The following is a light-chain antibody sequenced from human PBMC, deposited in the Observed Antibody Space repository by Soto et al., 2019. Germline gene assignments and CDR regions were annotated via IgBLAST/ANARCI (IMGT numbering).Light chain of an antibody. CDR3: GSWDSSLSAYV. Sequence: QSVLTQPPSVSAAPGQKVTISCSGSTSNIGGNSVSWYQQLPGTAPKLLSYDDNKRPSGMPDRFSGSKSGTSATLGITGFQTGDEADYYCGSWDSSLSAYVFGTGTKVTVL. CDR2: DDN. CDR1: TSNIGGNS. V-gene: IGLV1-51*01. J-gene: IGLJ1*01.